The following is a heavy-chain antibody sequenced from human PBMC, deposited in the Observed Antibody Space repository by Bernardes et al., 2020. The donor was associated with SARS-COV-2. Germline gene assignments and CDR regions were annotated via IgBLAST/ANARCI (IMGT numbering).Heavy chain of an antibody. CDR2: VYSSGGT. CDR3: ARANSVKWELPGSMDV. CDR1: GASFSNFY. J-gene: IGHJ6*02. Sequence: SETLSLTCSVSGASFSNFYWAWIWQSPGKGLEWIGYVYSSGGTNYNPSLKSRITISLDTSKSLVSLRLTSVTAADTAVYYCARANSVKWELPGSMDVWGRGTTVTVSS. D-gene: IGHD1-26*01. V-gene: IGHV4-59*01.